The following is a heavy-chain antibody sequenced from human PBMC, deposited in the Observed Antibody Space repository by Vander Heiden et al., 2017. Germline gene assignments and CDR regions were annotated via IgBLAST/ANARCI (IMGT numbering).Heavy chain of an antibody. J-gene: IGHJ6*02. D-gene: IGHD4-4*01. CDR3: AKDYDYSNYYYYYGMDV. CDR1: GVTFSSYV. Sequence: QVQLVESGGGVVQPGRSLRLSCAASGVTFSSYVMHWVRPAPGTGVEWVAVISYDGSNKYYADSVKGRFTISRDNSKNTLYLQMNSLRAEDTAVYYCAKDYDYSNYYYYYGMDVWGQGTTVTVSS. V-gene: IGHV3-30*18. CDR2: ISYDGSNK.